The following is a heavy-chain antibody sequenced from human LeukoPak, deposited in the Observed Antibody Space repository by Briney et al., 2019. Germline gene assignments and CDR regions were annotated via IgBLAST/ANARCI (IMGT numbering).Heavy chain of an antibody. V-gene: IGHV1-18*01. CDR1: GYTFSGYG. CDR2: ISAYNGNT. J-gene: IGHJ4*02. CDR3: AREPSGLGGYDY. Sequence: ASVSVSCKGSGYTFSGYGISSVRQAPGQGLEWMGWISAYNGNTNYAQKLQGRVTMTTDTSTSTAYMELRSLRADDTAVYYCAREPSGLGGYDYWGQGTLVTVFS. D-gene: IGHD3-10*01.